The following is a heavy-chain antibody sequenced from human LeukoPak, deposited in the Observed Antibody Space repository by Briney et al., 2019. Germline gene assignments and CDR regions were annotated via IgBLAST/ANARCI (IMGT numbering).Heavy chain of an antibody. D-gene: IGHD3-22*01. V-gene: IGHV1-24*01. CDR2: FDPEDGET. CDR1: GYTLTELS. J-gene: IGHJ4*02. CDR3: ATGGINYYDKLPLDY. Sequence: ASVKVSCKVSGYTLTELSMHWVRQAPGKGLEWMGGFDPEDGETIYAQKFQGRVTMTEDTSTDTAYMELSSLRSEDTAVYYCATGGINYYDKLPLDYWGQGTLVTVSS.